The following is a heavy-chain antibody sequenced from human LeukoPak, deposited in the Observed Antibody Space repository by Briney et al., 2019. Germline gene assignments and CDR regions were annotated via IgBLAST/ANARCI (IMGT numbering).Heavy chain of an antibody. CDR3: ARESLYSYGFN. CDR1: GGSISSGSYY. D-gene: IGHD5-18*01. Sequence: SETLSLTCTVSGGSISSGSYYWSWIRQPAGKGLEWIGRIYTSGSTNYNPSLKSRVTISVDTSKNQFSLKLSSVTAADTAVYYCARESLYSYGFNWGQGTLVTASS. J-gene: IGHJ4*02. CDR2: IYTSGST. V-gene: IGHV4-61*02.